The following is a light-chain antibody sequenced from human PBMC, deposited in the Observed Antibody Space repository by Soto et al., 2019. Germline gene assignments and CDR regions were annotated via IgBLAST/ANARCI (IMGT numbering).Light chain of an antibody. J-gene: IGKJ3*01. CDR2: DAS. Sequence: DLPMTQSPSSLSASVGDRVTITCQASHDITSFLNWYQHKPGRAPKLLIYDASILEAGVPTRVSGSGSGTHFTFTISSLQPEDVATYYCQHCDYLPIFGPGTTVDFK. CDR1: HDITSF. CDR3: QHCDYLPI. V-gene: IGKV1-33*01.